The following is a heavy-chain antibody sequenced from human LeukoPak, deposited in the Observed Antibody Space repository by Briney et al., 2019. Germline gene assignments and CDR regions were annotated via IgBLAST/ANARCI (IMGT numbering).Heavy chain of an antibody. D-gene: IGHD3-10*01. V-gene: IGHV4-61*01. CDR2: IYYSGST. Sequence: SETLSLTCTVSGGSISSDNYYWSWIRQHPGKGLEWIGYIYYSGSTNYNPSLKSRVTISVDTSKNQFSLKLSSVTAADTAVYYCARVGTYGSGSYLSWLDYWGQGTLVTVSS. CDR1: GGSISSDNYY. J-gene: IGHJ4*02. CDR3: ARVGTYGSGSYLSWLDY.